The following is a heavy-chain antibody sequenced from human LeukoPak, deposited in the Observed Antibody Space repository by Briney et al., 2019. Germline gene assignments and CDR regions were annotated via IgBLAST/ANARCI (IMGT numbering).Heavy chain of an antibody. D-gene: IGHD4-17*01. CDR3: ATTVTSGTGDY. V-gene: IGHV3-53*01. CDR1: GFTVSSNY. Sequence: GGSLRLSCAASGFTVSSNYMSWVRQAPGKGLEWVSVIYSGGSTYYADSVKGRFTISRDNSKNTLYLQMNSLRAEDTAVYYCATTVTSGTGDYWGQGTLVTVSP. CDR2: IYSGGST. J-gene: IGHJ4*02.